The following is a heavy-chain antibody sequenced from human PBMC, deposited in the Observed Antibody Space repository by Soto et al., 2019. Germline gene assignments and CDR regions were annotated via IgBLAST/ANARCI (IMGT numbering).Heavy chain of an antibody. CDR3: ARGEQYSGRIFDY. CDR1: GDSVSSNSAG. D-gene: IGHD1-26*01. V-gene: IGHV6-1*01. Sequence: SPTLSLTCAIPGDSVSSNSAGWSWVRQSPSRGLEWLGRTCYRSKWYYEYAVSVRGRITINPDTSKNQYSLQLNSVTPEDTAVYFCARGEQYSGRIFDYWGQGTLVTVSS. CDR2: TCYRSKWYY. J-gene: IGHJ4*01.